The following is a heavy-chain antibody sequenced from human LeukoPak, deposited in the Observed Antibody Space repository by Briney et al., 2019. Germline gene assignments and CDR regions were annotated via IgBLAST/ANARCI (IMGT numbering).Heavy chain of an antibody. V-gene: IGHV4-59*01. CDR1: GGSISSYY. Sequence: SETLSLTCTVAGGSISSYYWSWIRQPPGKGLEWMGYIYYSGSTNYNPSLKSRVTISVDTSKNKFSMQLSSVTAADTAVYYCAREAQGDGYNYRSFAFEICGQGTMATVSS. CDR2: IYYSGST. D-gene: IGHD5-24*01. CDR3: AREAQGDGYNYRSFAFEI. J-gene: IGHJ3*02.